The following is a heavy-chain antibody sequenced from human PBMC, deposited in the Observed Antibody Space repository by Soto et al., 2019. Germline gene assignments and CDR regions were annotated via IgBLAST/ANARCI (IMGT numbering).Heavy chain of an antibody. CDR2: IYWDDDK. V-gene: IGHV2-5*02. D-gene: IGHD3-22*01. Sequence: SGPTLVKPTQPLTLTCSFSGFSFNTDGAGVGWFRQPPGKALEWLALIYWDDDKRYSPSLKSRLTITKDTSKNQVVLTMTNMDPVDTATYYCAHTHYDNYFDSWGRGTLVTVSS. CDR3: AHTHYDNYFDS. J-gene: IGHJ4*02. CDR1: GFSFNTDGAG.